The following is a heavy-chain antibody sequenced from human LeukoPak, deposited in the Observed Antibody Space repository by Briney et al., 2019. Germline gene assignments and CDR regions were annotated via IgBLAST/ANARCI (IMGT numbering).Heavy chain of an antibody. Sequence: GGSLRLSCAASGFTFSSYAVHWVRQAPGKGLEWVAVISYDGSNKYYADSVKGRFTISRDNSKNTLYLQMNSLRAEDTAVYYCAKSAIWGNAFDIWGQGTMVTVSS. J-gene: IGHJ3*02. D-gene: IGHD7-27*01. CDR2: ISYDGSNK. V-gene: IGHV3-30-3*02. CDR3: AKSAIWGNAFDI. CDR1: GFTFSSYA.